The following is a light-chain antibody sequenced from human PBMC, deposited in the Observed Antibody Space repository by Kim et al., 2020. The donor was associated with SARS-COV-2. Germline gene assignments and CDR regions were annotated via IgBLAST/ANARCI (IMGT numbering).Light chain of an antibody. J-gene: IGKJ3*01. Sequence: LSPGEGATLSCRASQPLSNSALAWYQQRLGQAPRLLIYDASIRATGVPDKFSGSGSGTDFTLTISRLDPEDFAVYYCQQFGASFTFGPGTKVDIK. CDR1: QPLSNSA. V-gene: IGKV3-20*01. CDR2: DAS. CDR3: QQFGASFT.